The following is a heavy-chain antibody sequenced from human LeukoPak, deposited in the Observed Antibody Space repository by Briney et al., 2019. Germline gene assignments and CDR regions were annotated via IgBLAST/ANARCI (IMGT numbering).Heavy chain of an antibody. V-gene: IGHV1-69*06. Sequence: SVKVSCKASGGTFSSYAISWVRQAPGQGLEWMGGIIPIFGTANYAQKFQGRVTITADKSTSTAYTELSSLRSEDTAVYYCARGLTLRYFDWLYYWGQGTLVTVSS. D-gene: IGHD3-9*01. CDR2: IIPIFGTA. CDR1: GGTFSSYA. J-gene: IGHJ4*02. CDR3: ARGLTLRYFDWLYY.